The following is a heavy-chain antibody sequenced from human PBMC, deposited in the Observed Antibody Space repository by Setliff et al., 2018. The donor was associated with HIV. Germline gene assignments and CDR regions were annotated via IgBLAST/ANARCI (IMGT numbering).Heavy chain of an antibody. CDR2: MNRDGREK. CDR1: EFTFSSSW. V-gene: IGHV3-7*04. J-gene: IGHJ3*02. CDR3: ARDPAFGAFDI. D-gene: IGHD3-10*01. Sequence: PGGSLRLSCVGYEFTFSSSWMTWVRQAPGRGLEYVAGMNRDGREKLYADSVKGRFSISRDNAKNSLYLQMSSLRTEDTAVYFCARDPAFGAFDIWGQGTMVTVSS.